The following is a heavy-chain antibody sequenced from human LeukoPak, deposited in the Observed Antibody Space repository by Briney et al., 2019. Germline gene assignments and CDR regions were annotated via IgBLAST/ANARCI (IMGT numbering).Heavy chain of an antibody. J-gene: IGHJ4*02. V-gene: IGHV3-9*01. CDR3: AKASYGDYYFDY. CDR2: ISWNSGSI. D-gene: IGHD4-17*01. Sequence: GGSLRLSCAASGFTFDDYAMHRVRQAPGKGLEWVSGISWNSGSIGYADSVKGRFTISRDNAKNSLYLQMNSLRAEDTALYYCAKASYGDYYFDYWGQGTLVTVSS. CDR1: GFTFDDYA.